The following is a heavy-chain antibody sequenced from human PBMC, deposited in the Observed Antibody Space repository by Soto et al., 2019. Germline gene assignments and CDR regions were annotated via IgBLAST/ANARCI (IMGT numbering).Heavy chain of an antibody. V-gene: IGHV3-9*01. CDR1: GFTFDDYA. CDR3: ARHRGGWLLYKGMDV. Sequence: GGSLRLSCAASGFTFDDYAMYCVRQAPGKGLEWVSGISWNSGRIGYADSVKGRFTISRDNAKNSLYLQWSSLKASDTAMYYCARHRGGWLLYKGMDVWGQGTTVTVSS. CDR2: ISWNSGRI. J-gene: IGHJ6*02. D-gene: IGHD3-3*01.